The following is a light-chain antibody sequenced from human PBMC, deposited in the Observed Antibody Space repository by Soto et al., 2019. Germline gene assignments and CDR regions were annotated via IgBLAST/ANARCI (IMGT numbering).Light chain of an antibody. CDR2: AAS. J-gene: IGKJ1*01. CDR1: QGIRND. Sequence: AIQMTQSPSSLSASVVDRVTITCRASQGIRNDLGWYQQKPGKAPKLLIYAASSLQSGVPSRFSGGGSGTDFTLTISSLQPQDFATYYCLQDYNYPWTFGQGTKVEIK. V-gene: IGKV1-6*01. CDR3: LQDYNYPWT.